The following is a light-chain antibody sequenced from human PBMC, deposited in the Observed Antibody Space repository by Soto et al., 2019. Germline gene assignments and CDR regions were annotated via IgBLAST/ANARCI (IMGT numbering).Light chain of an antibody. CDR3: SSFTSSSTLV. Sequence: QSALTQPASVSGSPGQSITISCTGSSSDVGGYNYVSWYQHHPPKAPKLMIYDVSNRPSGVSYRFSGSKSGNTASLTISGLQAEDEADYYCSSFTSSSTLVFGGGTKLTV. V-gene: IGLV2-14*03. CDR1: SSDVGGYNY. CDR2: DVS. J-gene: IGLJ2*01.